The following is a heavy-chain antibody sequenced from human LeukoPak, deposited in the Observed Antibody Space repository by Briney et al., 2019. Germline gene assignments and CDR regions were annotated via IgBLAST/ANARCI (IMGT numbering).Heavy chain of an antibody. CDR2: IYSSGST. CDR3: ARQIAVAGKVGFDY. D-gene: IGHD6-19*01. J-gene: IGHJ4*02. CDR1: GGSISSYY. Sequence: SETLSLTCTVSGGSISSYYWSWLRQPAGKGLEWIGRIYSSGSTNYNPSLKSRVTMSVDTSKNQFSLRLSSVTAADTAVYYCARQIAVAGKVGFDYWGQGTPVTVSS. V-gene: IGHV4-4*07.